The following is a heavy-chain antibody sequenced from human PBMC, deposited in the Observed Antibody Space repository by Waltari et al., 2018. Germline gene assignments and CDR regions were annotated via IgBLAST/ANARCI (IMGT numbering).Heavy chain of an antibody. J-gene: IGHJ5*02. Sequence: EVQLVESGGGLVQPGGSLRLSCAASGFTFSSSWMHWVRQAPGKGLVWVSRINSDGSSTSYADSVKGRFTISRDNAKNTLYLQMNSLRAEDTAVYYCARDPHSRDWFDPWGQGTLVTVSS. CDR1: GFTFSSSW. V-gene: IGHV3-74*01. CDR3: ARDPHSRDWFDP. CDR2: INSDGSST.